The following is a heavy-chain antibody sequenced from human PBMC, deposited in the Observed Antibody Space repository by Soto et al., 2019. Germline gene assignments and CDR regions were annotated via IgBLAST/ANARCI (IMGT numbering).Heavy chain of an antibody. CDR1: GYTFTSYG. CDR3: ARIGFYGH. CDR2: ISVYNDNT. Sequence: QVQLVQTGSEIKKPGASVKVSCKAFGYTFTSYGIGWVRQAPGQGLEWMGWISVYNDNTNYAQKFQGRVTMTTETSSSTAYIELRSLKSDDTAVYYCARIGFYGHWGQGTLVTVSS. J-gene: IGHJ1*01. D-gene: IGHD3-22*01. V-gene: IGHV1-18*01.